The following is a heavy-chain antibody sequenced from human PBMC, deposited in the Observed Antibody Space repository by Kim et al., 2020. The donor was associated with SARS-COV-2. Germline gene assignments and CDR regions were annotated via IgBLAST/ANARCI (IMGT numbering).Heavy chain of an antibody. J-gene: IGHJ4*02. D-gene: IGHD3-10*01. Sequence: GGSLRLSCAASGFTFSSYGMHWVRQAPGKGLEWVAVIWYDGSNKYYADSVKGRFTISRDNSKNTLYLQMNSLRAEDTAVYYCARGYYYGSGSYEVYKRWGQGTLVTVSS. CDR1: GFTFSSYG. V-gene: IGHV3-33*01. CDR3: ARGYYYGSGSYEVYKR. CDR2: IWYDGSNK.